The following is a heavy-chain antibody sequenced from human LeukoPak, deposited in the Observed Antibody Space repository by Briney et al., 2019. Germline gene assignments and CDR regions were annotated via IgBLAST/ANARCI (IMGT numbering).Heavy chain of an antibody. CDR1: GYRFTSYG. D-gene: IGHD2-2*01. V-gene: IGHV1-18*01. Sequence: ASVKVSCKASGYRFTSYGISWVRQAPGQGHEWMGWISANDGSANYTQKLQGRVTMTTDTSTSTAYMEIRDLRSDDTAVYYCARGVVVHYTWFDPWGQGTLVTVSS. CDR3: ARGVVVHYTWFDP. J-gene: IGHJ5*02. CDR2: ISANDGSA.